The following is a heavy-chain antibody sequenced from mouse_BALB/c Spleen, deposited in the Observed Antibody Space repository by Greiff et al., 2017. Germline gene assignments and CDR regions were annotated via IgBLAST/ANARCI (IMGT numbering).Heavy chain of an antibody. V-gene: IGHV2-9*02. J-gene: IGHJ3*01. Sequence: VKLVESGPGLVAPSQSLSITCTVSGFSLTSYGVHWVRQPPGKGLEWLGVIWAGGSTNYNSALMSRLSISKDNSKSQVFLKMNSLQTDDTAMYYCARDRDYGSSYGFAYWGQGTLVTVSA. CDR1: GFSLTSYG. CDR3: ARDRDYGSSYGFAY. D-gene: IGHD1-1*01. CDR2: IWAGGST.